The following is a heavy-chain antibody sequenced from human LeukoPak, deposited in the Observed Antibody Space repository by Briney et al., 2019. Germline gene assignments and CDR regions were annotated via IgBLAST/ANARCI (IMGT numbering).Heavy chain of an antibody. CDR2: IGSSSTYT. CDR3: ARDRGAVAATWFDY. CDR1: GFTFSSYA. Sequence: GGSLRLSCAASGFTFSSYAMSWIRQAPGKGLEWVSCIGSSSTYTNYADSVKGRFTISRDNAKNSLYLQMDGLRAEDTAVYYCARDRGAVAATWFDYWGQGTLVTVSS. D-gene: IGHD6-19*01. V-gene: IGHV3-11*05. J-gene: IGHJ4*02.